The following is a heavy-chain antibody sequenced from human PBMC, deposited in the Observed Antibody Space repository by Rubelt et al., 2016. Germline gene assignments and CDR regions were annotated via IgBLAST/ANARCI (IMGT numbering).Heavy chain of an antibody. J-gene: IGHJ4*02. CDR1: GYTFTNFF. CDR3: SRRNGDSYGNWDYYFDY. Sequence: QVQLVQSGAEVKKPGASVKVSCKASGYTFTNFFMHWVRQATGQGLEWMGIFNTFGGTTSYAQNFQGRVTRTRDTSTGTVYLERSSLTSEDTAVYYWSRRNGDSYGNWDYYFDYWGQGTLVTVSS. V-gene: IGHV1-46*01. D-gene: IGHD5-18*01. CDR2: FNTFGGTT.